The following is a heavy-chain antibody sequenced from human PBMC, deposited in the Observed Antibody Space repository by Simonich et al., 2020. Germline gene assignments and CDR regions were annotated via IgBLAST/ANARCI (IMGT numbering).Heavy chain of an antibody. CDR2: MYPGDSDT. Sequence: EVQLGQSGAEVTKPGESLKISCTGSGSSFTSYWIGWWRQMPGKGLGWMWIMYPGDSDTRYSPSFQGQVTSSADKSISTAYLQWSSLKSSATAMYYCARQLNDFDIWGQGTMVTVSS. CDR1: GSSFTSYW. V-gene: IGHV5-51*01. J-gene: IGHJ3*02. CDR3: ARQLNDFDI. D-gene: IGHD1-1*01.